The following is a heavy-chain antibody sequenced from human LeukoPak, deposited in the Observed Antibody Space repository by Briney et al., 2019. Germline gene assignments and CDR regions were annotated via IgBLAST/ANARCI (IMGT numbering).Heavy chain of an antibody. CDR3: ASIRGTFGY. CDR2: TRNKANSYIT. Sequence: GGSLRLSCAASGFTFSDHFLDWVRQAPGRGLEWVGRTRNKANSYITEYAASVKGRFTISRDDSKNSLYLQMSSLKTDDTAMYYCASIRGTFGYWGQGTLVTVSS. V-gene: IGHV3-72*01. CDR1: GFTFSDHF. D-gene: IGHD1-26*01. J-gene: IGHJ4*02.